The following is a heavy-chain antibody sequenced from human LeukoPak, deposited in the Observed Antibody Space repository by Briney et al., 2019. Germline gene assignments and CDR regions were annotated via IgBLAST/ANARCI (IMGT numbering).Heavy chain of an antibody. CDR1: GDSINSYY. V-gene: IGHV4-59*01. J-gene: IGHJ6*03. Sequence: SETLSLICTVSGDSINSYYWTWIRQAPGKGLEWIGYIYYTGSTNYSPSLKSRVSISIDPSKNQFSLKLTSVTAADTAVYYCARGSGSYGSYYYYYMDVWGKGTTVTVSS. CDR2: IYYTGST. CDR3: ARGSGSYGSYYYYYMDV. D-gene: IGHD1-26*01.